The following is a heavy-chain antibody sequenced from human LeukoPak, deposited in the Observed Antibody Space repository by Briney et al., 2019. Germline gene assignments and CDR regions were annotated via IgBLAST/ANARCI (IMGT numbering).Heavy chain of an antibody. V-gene: IGHV5-51*01. CDR3: ARTGTVNYFDY. J-gene: IGHJ4*02. CDR1: GYSFTSYW. CDR2: IYPGDSDT. D-gene: IGHD1-1*01. Sequence: GASLQISCKGSGYSFTSYWIGWVRQMPGKGLEWMGIIYPGDSDTRYSPSFQGQVTISADKSISTAYLQWSSLKASDAAMYYCARTGTVNYFDYWGQGTLVTVSS.